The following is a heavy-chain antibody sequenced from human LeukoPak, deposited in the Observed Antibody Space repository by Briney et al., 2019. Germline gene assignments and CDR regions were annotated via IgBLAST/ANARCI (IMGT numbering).Heavy chain of an antibody. J-gene: IGHJ6*02. Sequence: SETLSLTCTVSGGSISSGDYHWSWIRQPPGKGLEWIGYIYYSGSTYYNPSLKSRVTISVDTSKNQFSLKLSSVTAADTAVYYCPDGSGSYLGYYGMDVWGQGTTVTVSS. D-gene: IGHD1-26*01. V-gene: IGHV4-30-4*01. CDR2: IYYSGST. CDR3: PDGSGSYLGYYGMDV. CDR1: GGSISSGDYH.